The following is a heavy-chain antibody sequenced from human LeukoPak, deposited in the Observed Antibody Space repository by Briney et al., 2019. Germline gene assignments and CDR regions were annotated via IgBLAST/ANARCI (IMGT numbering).Heavy chain of an antibody. Sequence: GGSLRLSCAASGLTFSSYWMSWVRQAPGKGLEWVANIKQDGSEKYYVDSVKGRFTISRDNAKNSLYLQMNSLRAEDTAVYYCHGNSSYGHFDYWGQGTLVTVSS. V-gene: IGHV3-7*03. CDR1: GLTFSSYW. J-gene: IGHJ4*02. D-gene: IGHD5-12*01. CDR3: HGNSSYGHFDY. CDR2: IKQDGSEK.